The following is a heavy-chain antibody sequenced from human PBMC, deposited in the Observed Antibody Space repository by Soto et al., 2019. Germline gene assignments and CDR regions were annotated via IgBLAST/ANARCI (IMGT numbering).Heavy chain of an antibody. V-gene: IGHV3-48*02. D-gene: IGHD3-22*01. CDR3: ARDPPSSNYDSSGYYPEYFQH. Sequence: PGGSLRLSCAASGFTLGAYSMNWVRQAPGKGLEWVSYISDSGSRMYYADSVKGRFTISRDSARNSLFLQMNSLRDEDTAVYYCARDPPSSNYDSSGYYPEYFQHWGQGTLVTVSS. J-gene: IGHJ1*01. CDR2: ISDSGSRM. CDR1: GFTLGAYS.